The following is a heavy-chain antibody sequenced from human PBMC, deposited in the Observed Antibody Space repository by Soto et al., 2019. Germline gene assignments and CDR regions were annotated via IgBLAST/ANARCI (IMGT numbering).Heavy chain of an antibody. CDR3: ATQARPSDYDSSGHDAFDI. CDR2: FDPEDGET. D-gene: IGHD3-22*01. CDR1: GYTLTELS. J-gene: IGHJ3*02. V-gene: IGHV1-24*01. Sequence: ASVKVSCKVSGYTLTELSMHWVRQAPGKGLEWMGGFDPEDGETIYAQKFQGRVTMTEDTSTDTAYMELSSLRSEDTAVYYCATQARPSDYDSSGHDAFDIWGQGTMVTVSS.